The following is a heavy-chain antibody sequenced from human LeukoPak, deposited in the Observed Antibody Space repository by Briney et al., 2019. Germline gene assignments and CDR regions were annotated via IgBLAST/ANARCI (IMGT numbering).Heavy chain of an antibody. J-gene: IGHJ5*02. CDR2: IKSKTDGGTT. Sequence: GGSLRLSCAASGFTFSNAWMSWVRQAPGKGLDWVGRIKSKTDGGTTDYAAPVKGRFTISRDDSKNTLYLQMNSLKTEDTAVYYCTTAHCSGGSCYLDPWGQGTLVTVSS. V-gene: IGHV3-15*01. CDR3: TTAHCSGGSCYLDP. D-gene: IGHD2-15*01. CDR1: GFTFSNAW.